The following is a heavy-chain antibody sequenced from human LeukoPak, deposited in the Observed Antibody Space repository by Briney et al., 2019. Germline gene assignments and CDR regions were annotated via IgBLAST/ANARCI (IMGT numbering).Heavy chain of an antibody. J-gene: IGHJ4*02. Sequence: PSQTLSLTCTVSGGSISSGSYYWSWIRQPAGKGLEWIGRIYTSGSTNYNPSLKSRVTISVDTSKNQFSLKLSSVTAADTAVYYCARSPIEVGATYFVYWGQGTLVTVSS. V-gene: IGHV4-61*02. D-gene: IGHD1-26*01. CDR2: IYTSGST. CDR3: ARSPIEVGATYFVY. CDR1: GGSISSGSYY.